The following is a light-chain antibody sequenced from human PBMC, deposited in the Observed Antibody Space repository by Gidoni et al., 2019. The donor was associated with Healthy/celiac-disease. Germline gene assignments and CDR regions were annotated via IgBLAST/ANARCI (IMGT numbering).Light chain of an antibody. V-gene: IGLV3-21*02. CDR2: DDS. Sequence: SYVLTQPPSVSVAPGQTARLTCGGNNIGSKSVHWYQQKPGQAPVLVVYDDSGRPSGIPERFSGSNSGNTATLTISRGEAGDEADYYCQVWDSSSDHLVFGGGTKLTVL. CDR3: QVWDSSSDHLV. J-gene: IGLJ2*01. CDR1: NIGSKS.